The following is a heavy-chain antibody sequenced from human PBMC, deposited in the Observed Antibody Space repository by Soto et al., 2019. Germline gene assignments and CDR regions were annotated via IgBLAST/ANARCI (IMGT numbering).Heavy chain of an antibody. CDR1: GFTLSSYP. V-gene: IGHV3-13*01. J-gene: IGHJ6*02. Sequence: GGSLRLSCAASGFTLSSYPMHWVRQSTGKRLEWVAHIGLVDNTDYRGSVKGRFTISREDGTNSLYLQMNSLTVADTAVYYCVRGGIPPGYGLDVWGQGTTVTVSS. D-gene: IGHD6-13*01. CDR2: IGLVDNT. CDR3: VRGGIPPGYGLDV.